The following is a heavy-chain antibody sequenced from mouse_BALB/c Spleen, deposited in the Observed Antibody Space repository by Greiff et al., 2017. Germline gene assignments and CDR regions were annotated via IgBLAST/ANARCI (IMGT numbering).Heavy chain of an antibody. J-gene: IGHJ1*01. V-gene: IGHV5-6-3*01. Sequence: EVHLVESGGGLVQPGGSLKLSCAASGFTFSSYGMSWVRQTPDKRLELVATINSNGGSTYYPDSVKGRFTISRDNAKNTLYLQMSSLKSEDTAMYYCARAHYDEYFDVWGAGTTVTVSS. CDR3: ARAHYDEYFDV. CDR1: GFTFSSYG. CDR2: INSNGGST. D-gene: IGHD2-4*01.